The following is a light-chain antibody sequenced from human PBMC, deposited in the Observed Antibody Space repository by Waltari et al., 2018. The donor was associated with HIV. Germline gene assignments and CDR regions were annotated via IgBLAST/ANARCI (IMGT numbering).Light chain of an antibody. CDR1: SSDIGSYY. CDR2: RNN. Sequence: QSVLTQPPSASGTPGQRVTISCSGSSSDIGSYYVYWFQQHPGTAPKLLIYRNNQRPSGVPDRFSGSKSGTSASLAISGLRSEDEADYYCATWDDNLSGVVFCGGTKLTVL. CDR3: ATWDDNLSGVV. V-gene: IGLV1-47*01. J-gene: IGLJ2*01.